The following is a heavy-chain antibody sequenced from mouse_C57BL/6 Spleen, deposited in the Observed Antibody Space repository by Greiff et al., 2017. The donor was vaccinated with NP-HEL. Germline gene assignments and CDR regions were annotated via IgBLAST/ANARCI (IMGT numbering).Heavy chain of an antibody. Sequence: QVQLKESGPELVKPGASVKISCKASGYAFSSSWMNWVKQRPGKGLEWIGRIYPGDGDTNYNGKFKGKATLTADKSSSTAYMQLSSLTSEDSAVYFCAREFITTGAMDYWGQGTSVTVSS. V-gene: IGHV1-82*01. J-gene: IGHJ4*01. CDR3: AREFITTGAMDY. CDR1: GYAFSSSW. D-gene: IGHD1-1*01. CDR2: IYPGDGDT.